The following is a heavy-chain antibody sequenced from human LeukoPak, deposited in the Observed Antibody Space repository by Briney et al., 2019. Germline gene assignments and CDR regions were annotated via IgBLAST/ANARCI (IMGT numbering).Heavy chain of an antibody. V-gene: IGHV1-46*03. Sequence: ASVKVSCKASGYTFTSYYMHWVRQAPGQGLEWMGIINPSGGSTSYAQKFQGRVTMTRDTSTSTVYMELSSLRSEDTAVYYGASGFCSSTSCYTGWFDPWGQGTLVTVSS. CDR3: ASGFCSSTSCYTGWFDP. D-gene: IGHD2-2*02. J-gene: IGHJ5*02. CDR1: GYTFTSYY. CDR2: INPSGGST.